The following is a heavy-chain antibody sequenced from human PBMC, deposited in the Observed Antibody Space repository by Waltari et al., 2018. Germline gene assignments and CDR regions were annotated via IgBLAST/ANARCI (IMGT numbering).Heavy chain of an antibody. CDR1: GDSMSRSDF. Sequence: QLQESGPRLVKPSGTLSLTCGVSGDSMSRSDFWSLVRQPPGKGLEWIGQVRGDGRANYNSFFASRVSVSLDRYKNQFALFVTSANAADTAVYYCARDCCRGLYLDSWGPGTLVTVSP. J-gene: IGHJ4*02. D-gene: IGHD2-15*01. V-gene: IGHV4-4*02. CDR2: VRGDGRA. CDR3: ARDCCRGLYLDS.